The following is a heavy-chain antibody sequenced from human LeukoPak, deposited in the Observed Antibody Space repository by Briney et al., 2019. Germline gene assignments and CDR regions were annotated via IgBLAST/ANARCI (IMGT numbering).Heavy chain of an antibody. D-gene: IGHD4/OR15-4a*01. CDR2: IYSGTI. J-gene: IGHJ4*02. V-gene: IGHV3-53*01. CDR3: ARRAGAYSHPYDY. Sequence: GGSLRLSCTFTGFTVSSNSMNWVREAPGKGLEWVSFIYSGTIHYSDSVKGRFTISRDNSKNTLYLQMNSLRAEDTAVYYCARRAGAYSHPYDYWGQGTLVTVSS. CDR1: GFTVSSNS.